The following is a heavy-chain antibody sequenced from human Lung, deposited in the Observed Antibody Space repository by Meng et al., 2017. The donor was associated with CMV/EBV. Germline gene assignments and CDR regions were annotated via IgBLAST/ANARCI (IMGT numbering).Heavy chain of an antibody. Sequence: SCAASGFTFSSYAMTWVRQAPGKGLEWVSVVTGGGGSTYYADSVKGRFTISRDNSENALYLQMNSLRVEDTAIYYCAKGNAEYCSGARCYAFDYWXQGTLVTVSS. CDR3: AKGNAEYCSGARCYAFDY. CDR2: VTGGGGST. V-gene: IGHV3-23*01. CDR1: GFTFSSYA. J-gene: IGHJ4*02. D-gene: IGHD2-2*01.